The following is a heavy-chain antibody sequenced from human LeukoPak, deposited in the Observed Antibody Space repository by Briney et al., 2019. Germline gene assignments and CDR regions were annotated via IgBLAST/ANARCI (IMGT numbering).Heavy chain of an antibody. CDR2: ISSSSSYV. CDR3: ARGGLYYDILGFDY. J-gene: IGHJ4*02. CDR1: GFTFSTYS. V-gene: IGHV3-21*01. D-gene: IGHD3-9*01. Sequence: GGSLRLSCATSGFTFSTYSMNWVRQAPGKGLEWVSSISSSSSYVYYADSVKDRFTIPRDNAKNSLYLQMDSLRAEDTAVYYCARGGLYYDILGFDYWGQGTLVTVSS.